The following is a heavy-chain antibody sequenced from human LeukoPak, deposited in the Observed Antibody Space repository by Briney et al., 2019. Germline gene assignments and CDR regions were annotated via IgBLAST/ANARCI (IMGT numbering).Heavy chain of an antibody. V-gene: IGHV1-69*13. CDR3: ARRMKAAAGSHYFDY. D-gene: IGHD6-13*01. Sequence: GASVEVSCKASGGTFSSYAISWVRQAPGQGLEWVGGIIPIFGTANYAQKFQGRVTITADESTSTAYMELSSLRSEDTAVYYCARRMKAAAGSHYFDYWGQGTLVTVSS. CDR1: GGTFSSYA. CDR2: IIPIFGTA. J-gene: IGHJ4*02.